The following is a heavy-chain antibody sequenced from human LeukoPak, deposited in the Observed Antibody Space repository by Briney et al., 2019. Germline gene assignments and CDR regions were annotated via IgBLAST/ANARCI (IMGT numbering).Heavy chain of an antibody. CDR3: AREVEGPADYYYYYMDV. V-gene: IGHV1-18*01. J-gene: IGHJ6*03. CDR1: GYTFTSYG. Sequence: ASVKVSCKASGYTFTSYGISWVRQAPGQGLEWMGWISAYSGNTNYAQKLQGRVTMTTDTSTSTAYMELRSLRSDDTAVYYCAREVEGPADYYYYYMDVWGKGTTVTVSS. CDR2: ISAYSGNT.